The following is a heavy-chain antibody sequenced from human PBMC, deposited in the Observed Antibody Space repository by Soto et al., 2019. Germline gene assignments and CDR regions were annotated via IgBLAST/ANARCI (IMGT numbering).Heavy chain of an antibody. CDR1: GYTFTSYY. V-gene: IGHV1-46*01. CDR3: ARDAGDTAMVYYYGMDV. CDR2: INPSGGST. Sequence: ASVKVSCKASGYTFTSYYMHWVRQAPGQGLEWMGIINPSGGSTSYAQKFQGSVTMTRDTSTSTVYMELSSLRSEDTAVYYCARDAGDTAMVYYYGMDVWGQGTTVTVSS. J-gene: IGHJ6*02. D-gene: IGHD5-18*01.